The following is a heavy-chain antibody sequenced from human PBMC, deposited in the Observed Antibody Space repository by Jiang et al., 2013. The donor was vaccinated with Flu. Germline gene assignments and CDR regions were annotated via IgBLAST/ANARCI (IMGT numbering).Heavy chain of an antibody. J-gene: IGHJ6*02. CDR3: ARHVSGNYDYFYGMDV. CDR1: GYRFSSYW. Sequence: QLVESGAEVKKPGESLKISCKGSGYRFSSYWIGWVRQTPGKGLEWMGIIYPGDSDTRYSPSFQGQVTISADKSISTAHLQWSSLKASDTAMYYCARHVSGNYDYFYGMDVWGQGTTVTVSS. CDR2: IYPGDSDT. D-gene: IGHD1-26*01. V-gene: IGHV5-51*01.